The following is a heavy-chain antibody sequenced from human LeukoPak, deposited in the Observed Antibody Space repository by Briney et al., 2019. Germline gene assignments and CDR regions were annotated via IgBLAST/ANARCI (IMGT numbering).Heavy chain of an antibody. CDR2: IYYSGST. J-gene: IGHJ4*02. Sequence: LSQTLSLTCTVSGGSISSGGYYWSWIRQHPGKGLEWIGYIYYSGSTYYNPSLKSRVTISVDTSKNQFSLKLSSVTAADTAVYYCARRGFRITMVRGVDFDYWGQGTLVTVSS. CDR1: GGSISSGGYY. D-gene: IGHD3-10*01. CDR3: ARRGFRITMVRGVDFDY. V-gene: IGHV4-31*03.